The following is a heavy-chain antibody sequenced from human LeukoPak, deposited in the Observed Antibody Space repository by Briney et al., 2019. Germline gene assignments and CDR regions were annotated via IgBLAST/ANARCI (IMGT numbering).Heavy chain of an antibody. J-gene: IGHJ6*03. Sequence: SVKVSCKASGGTLSSYAISWVRQAPGQGLEWMGGIIPIFGTANYAQKFQGRVTITTDESTSTAYMELSSLRSEDTAVYYCARGAKQLLTSRAYYYYYYMDVWGKGTTVTVSS. CDR2: IIPIFGTA. D-gene: IGHD2-2*01. CDR1: GGTLSSYA. CDR3: ARGAKQLLTSRAYYYYYYMDV. V-gene: IGHV1-69*05.